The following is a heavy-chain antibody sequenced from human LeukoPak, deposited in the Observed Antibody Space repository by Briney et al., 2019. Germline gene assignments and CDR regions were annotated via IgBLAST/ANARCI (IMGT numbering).Heavy chain of an antibody. J-gene: IGHJ4*02. D-gene: IGHD2-2*01. V-gene: IGHV3-23*01. Sequence: PGGSLRLSCAASGFILGNHCMRWVRQAPGRVLEWVSTISGSGGSTYYADSVKGRCTISRDNSKGTLYLQVNSLRADDTAVYYCAKEGGYCSSSSCSDYFDYWGQGSLVTVSS. CDR2: ISGSGGST. CDR1: GFILGNHC. CDR3: AKEGGYCSSSSCSDYFDY.